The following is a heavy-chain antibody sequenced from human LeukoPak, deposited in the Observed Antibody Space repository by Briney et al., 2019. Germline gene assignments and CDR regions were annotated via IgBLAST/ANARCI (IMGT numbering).Heavy chain of an antibody. CDR2: IIPIFGIA. V-gene: IGHV1-69*04. D-gene: IGHD5-18*01. CDR3: ARGLRGYSYGYLDY. CDR1: GGTFSSYA. J-gene: IGHJ4*02. Sequence: ASVQVSCKASGGTFSSYAISWVRQAPGQGLEWMGRIIPIFGIANYAQKFQGRVTITADKSTSTAYMEVSSLRSEDTAVYYCARGLRGYSYGYLDYWGQGTLVTVSS.